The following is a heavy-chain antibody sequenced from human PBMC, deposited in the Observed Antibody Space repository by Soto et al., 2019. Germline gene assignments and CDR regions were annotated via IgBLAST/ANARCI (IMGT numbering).Heavy chain of an antibody. J-gene: IGHJ4*02. D-gene: IGHD6-13*01. Sequence: LRLSCAASGFTFDDYAMHWVRQAPGKGLEWVSGISWNSGSIGYADSVKGRFTISRDNAKNSLYLQMKSLRAEDTALYYCAKDIGGQQLVPFDYWGQGTLVTVSS. CDR1: GFTFDDYA. CDR2: ISWNSGSI. CDR3: AKDIGGQQLVPFDY. V-gene: IGHV3-9*01.